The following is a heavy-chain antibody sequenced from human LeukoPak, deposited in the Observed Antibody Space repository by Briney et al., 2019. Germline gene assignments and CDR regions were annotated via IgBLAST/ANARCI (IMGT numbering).Heavy chain of an antibody. J-gene: IGHJ6*03. D-gene: IGHD5-18*01. CDR3: AREILGHYTAMVYYYYYYMDV. CDR1: GGSISSSSSYY. Sequence: SETLSLTCTVSGGSISSSSSYYWGWIRQPPGKGLEWIATIYYSGITYYNPSLKSRVTISVDTSKNQFSLKLSSVTAADTAVYYCAREILGHYTAMVYYYYYYMDVWGKGTTVTVSS. CDR2: IYYSGIT. V-gene: IGHV4-39*07.